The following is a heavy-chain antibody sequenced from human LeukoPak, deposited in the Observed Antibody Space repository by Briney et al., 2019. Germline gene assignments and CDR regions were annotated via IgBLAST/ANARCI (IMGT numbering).Heavy chain of an antibody. CDR3: ARVGSVLRFLEWLLSPNWFDP. D-gene: IGHD3-3*01. V-gene: IGHV1-8*01. CDR2: LNPNSDST. CDR1: GYTFTSCD. Sequence: ASVKLSRKGSGYTFTSCDINWMRQPTGQGLEWMGWLNPNSDSTYYAQKFQGRVSMTRNTSISTPYMELSSLRSEDTAVYYCARVGSVLRFLEWLLSPNWFDPWGQGTLVTVSS. J-gene: IGHJ5*02.